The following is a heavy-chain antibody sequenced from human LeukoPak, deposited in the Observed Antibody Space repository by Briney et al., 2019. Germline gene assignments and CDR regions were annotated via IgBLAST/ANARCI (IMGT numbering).Heavy chain of an antibody. V-gene: IGHV1-18*01. CDR3: ARGEGSGWLVARFDY. CDR2: ISAYNGNT. CDR1: GYTFTSYG. Sequence: ASVKVSCKASGYTFTSYGISWVRQAPGQGLEWMGWISAYNGNTNYAQKLQGRVTMTTDTSTSTAYMELRSLRSDDTAVYYCARGEGSGWLVARFDYWGQGTLVTVSS. J-gene: IGHJ4*02. D-gene: IGHD2-15*01.